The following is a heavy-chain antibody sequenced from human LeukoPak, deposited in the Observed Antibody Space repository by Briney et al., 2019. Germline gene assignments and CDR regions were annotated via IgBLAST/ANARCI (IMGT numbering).Heavy chain of an antibody. V-gene: IGHV1-18*03. D-gene: IGHD2-15*01. CDR1: GYTFTIYG. Sequence: GASVTVSFKASGYTFTIYGISWVRQPPGQGLEGMGWISAYNGNTYYAPNLQGRVTMTTDTSTSTAYMELRSLRSDDMAVYYCARDNLAAIAGWGLDYWGQGTLVTVSS. J-gene: IGHJ4*02. CDR2: ISAYNGNT. CDR3: ARDNLAAIAGWGLDY.